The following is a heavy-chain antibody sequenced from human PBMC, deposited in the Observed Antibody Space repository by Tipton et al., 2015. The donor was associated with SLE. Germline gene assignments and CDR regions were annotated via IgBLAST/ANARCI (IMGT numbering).Heavy chain of an antibody. D-gene: IGHD6-13*01. Sequence: TLSLTCAVSGYSISSSNWWTLIRQPPGKGLEWIGYVYFDGSTNYNPSLKSRVTMSLDTSKNQFSLKLNSVTAADTAVYYCARGPYGAAASYDYWGQGTLVTVSS. CDR2: VYFDGST. CDR1: GYSISSSNW. V-gene: IGHV4-28*03. J-gene: IGHJ4*02. CDR3: ARGPYGAAASYDY.